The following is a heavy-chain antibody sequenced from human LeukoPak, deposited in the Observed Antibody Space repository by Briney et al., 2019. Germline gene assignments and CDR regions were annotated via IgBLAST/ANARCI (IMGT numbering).Heavy chain of an antibody. CDR1: GFTFSSYG. D-gene: IGHD3-3*01. Sequence: GGSLRLSCAASGFTFSSYGMNWVRQAPGKGLEWVAFIRYDGSNKYYADSVKGRFTISRDNSKNTLYLQMNSLRAEDTAVYYCAKDWDRGYDFWSGPGYWGQGTLVTVSS. CDR3: AKDWDRGYDFWSGPGY. V-gene: IGHV3-30*02. CDR2: IRYDGSNK. J-gene: IGHJ4*02.